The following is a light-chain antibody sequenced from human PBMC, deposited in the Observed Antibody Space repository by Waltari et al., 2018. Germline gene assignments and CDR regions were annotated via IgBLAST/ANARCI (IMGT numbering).Light chain of an antibody. CDR3: QQYDKSPLT. CDR2: GAS. CDR1: QNVSSNY. Sequence: MLTQTPDTLSLSPGERATLSCRASQNVSSNYLARYQQKSGLAPRLPIYGASNRATGNPDRCSGSGSGTDFTLTINSLEPEDFAIYYCQQYDKSPLTFGGGTKVEIK. V-gene: IGKV3-20*01. J-gene: IGKJ4*01.